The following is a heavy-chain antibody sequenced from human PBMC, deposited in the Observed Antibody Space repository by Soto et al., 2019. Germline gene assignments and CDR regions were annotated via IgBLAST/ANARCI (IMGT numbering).Heavy chain of an antibody. D-gene: IGHD4-17*01. Sequence: EVLLVESGGGLVQPDRPLRLSCEASGFNFENYAMHWVRQAPGKGLEWVSAISWNSGQLDYAGSVRGRFTISRDNGQNPLYLEMNSLRPDDTALYFCAKDKSTGEYSYYRYMDVWGRGTTVIVSS. V-gene: IGHV3-9*01. CDR3: AKDKSTGEYSYYRYMDV. J-gene: IGHJ6*03. CDR2: ISWNSGQL. CDR1: GFNFENYA.